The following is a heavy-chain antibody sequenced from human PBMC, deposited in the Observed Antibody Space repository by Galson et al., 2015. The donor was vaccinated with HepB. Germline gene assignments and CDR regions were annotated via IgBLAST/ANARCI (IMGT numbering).Heavy chain of an antibody. J-gene: IGHJ4*02. Sequence: SLRLSCAASEFTVASNYMSWVRQAPGKGLEWVSLIYTDGSTYYADSVKGRFTSSRDISKDMVYLQMSGLRAEDTAVYHCARWMELSHFDSWGQGTLVTVSS. CDR2: IYTDGST. CDR1: EFTVASNY. CDR3: ARWMELSHFDS. D-gene: IGHD1-26*01. V-gene: IGHV3-53*01.